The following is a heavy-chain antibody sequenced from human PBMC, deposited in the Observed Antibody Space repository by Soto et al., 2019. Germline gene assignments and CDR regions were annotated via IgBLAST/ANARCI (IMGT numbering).Heavy chain of an antibody. Sequence: GESLKISCKGSGYSFTSYWIGWVRQMPGKGLEWMGIIYPGDSDTRYSPSFQGQVTISADKSISTAYLQWSSLKASDTAMYYCASLPRHYDISTGYYTDYWGQGTLVTVSS. CDR3: ASLPRHYDISTGYYTDY. D-gene: IGHD3-9*01. CDR1: GYSFTSYW. J-gene: IGHJ4*02. CDR2: IYPGDSDT. V-gene: IGHV5-51*01.